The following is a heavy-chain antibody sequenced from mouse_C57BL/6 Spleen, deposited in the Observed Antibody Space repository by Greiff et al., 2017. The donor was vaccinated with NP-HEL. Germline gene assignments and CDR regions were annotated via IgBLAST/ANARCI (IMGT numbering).Heavy chain of an antibody. D-gene: IGHD2-5*01. CDR2: INPSSGYT. Sequence: VQLQQSGAELARPGASVKMSCKASGYTFTSYTMHWVKQRPGQGLEWIGYINPSSGYTKYNQKFKDKATLTADKSSSTAYMQLSSLTSEDSAVYYCARSASYYSNLGDYWGQGTSVTVSS. J-gene: IGHJ4*01. CDR3: ARSASYYSNLGDY. CDR1: GYTFTSYT. V-gene: IGHV1-4*01.